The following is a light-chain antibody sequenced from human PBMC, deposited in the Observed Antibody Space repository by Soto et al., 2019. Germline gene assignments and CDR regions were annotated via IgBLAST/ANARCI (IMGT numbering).Light chain of an antibody. CDR2: GAS. Sequence: EIVLTQSPATLSLSPGEGATLSCRASQSISSNYLAWYQQRPGQAPRLLISGASSRAPGIPDRFTGSGSGTDFTLTISRLEPEDFAVYYCQQYIRSPYTFGQGTRLEIK. V-gene: IGKV3-20*01. J-gene: IGKJ2*01. CDR1: QSISSNY. CDR3: QQYIRSPYT.